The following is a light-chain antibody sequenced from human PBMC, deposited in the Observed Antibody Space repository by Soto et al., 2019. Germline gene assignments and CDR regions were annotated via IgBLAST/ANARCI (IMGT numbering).Light chain of an antibody. CDR2: KAS. J-gene: IGKJ1*01. CDR3: QHYNSYSEA. Sequence: DIQMTQSPSTLSGSVGDRVTITCGASQTSSSWLAWYQQKPGKAPKLLIYKASTLKSGVPSRFSGSGSGTEFTLTISSLQPDDFATYYCQHYNSYSEAFGQGTKVDIK. CDR1: QTSSSW. V-gene: IGKV1-5*03.